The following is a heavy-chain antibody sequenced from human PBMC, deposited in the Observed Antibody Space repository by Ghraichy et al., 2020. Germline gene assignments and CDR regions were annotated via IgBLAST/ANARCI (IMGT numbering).Heavy chain of an antibody. CDR2: ISGSGGTT. V-gene: IGHV3-23*01. Sequence: GGSLRLSCAASGFSFSDYALSWVRQAPGKGLEWVAAISGSGGTTYYADSVKGRFTVSKRQGQEHPLSTNESLRAEDTAIYYCAKDISSTWYGGWFDPWGRGTLVTVSS. CDR3: AKDISSTWYGGWFDP. CDR1: GFSFSDYA. J-gene: IGHJ5*02. D-gene: IGHD6-13*01.